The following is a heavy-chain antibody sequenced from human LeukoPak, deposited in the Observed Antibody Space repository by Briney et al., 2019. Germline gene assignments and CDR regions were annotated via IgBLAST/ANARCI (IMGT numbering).Heavy chain of an antibody. CDR2: IRYNGNNK. CDR1: GFTFSNYG. J-gene: IGHJ4*02. V-gene: IGHV3-30*02. Sequence: GRSLRLSCAASGFTFSNYGMHWLRQAPGKGLEWVAFIRYNGNNKYYADSVKGRFTISRDNSKNTLYLQMNSLRAEDTSVYFCAKEYSSSSFLGYFDYWGQGTLVTVSS. D-gene: IGHD6-6*01. CDR3: AKEYSSSSFLGYFDY.